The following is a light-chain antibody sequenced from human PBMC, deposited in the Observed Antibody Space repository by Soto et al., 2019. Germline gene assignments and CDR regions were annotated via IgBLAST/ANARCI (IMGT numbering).Light chain of an antibody. CDR3: MQALKTPQT. V-gene: IGKV2-28*01. Sequence: DIVMTQSPLSLPVTPGEPASISCRSSQSLLHSNGYNYLDWYLQKPGQSPQFLLYLGSYRASGVPERYSGITQGTDFTLKISRVKDEDVEVYYSMQALKTPQTFGQGTKVEIK. CDR1: QSLLHSNGYNY. J-gene: IGKJ1*01. CDR2: LGS.